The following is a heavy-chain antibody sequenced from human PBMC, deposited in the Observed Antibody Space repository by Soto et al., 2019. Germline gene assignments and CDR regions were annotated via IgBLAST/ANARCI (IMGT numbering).Heavy chain of an antibody. V-gene: IGHV3-30-3*01. CDR2: ISYDGSNT. CDR3: ARDQGRSITCQLDY. J-gene: IGHJ4*02. CDR1: GFTFSTYA. Sequence: GGSLRLSCAVSGFTFSTYAMHWLRQAPGKGLEWVAVISYDGSNTYYADSVKGRFTISRDNMLYLQMNSLRAEDTAVYYCARDQGRSITCQLDYWGQGTLVTVSS. D-gene: IGHD2-2*01.